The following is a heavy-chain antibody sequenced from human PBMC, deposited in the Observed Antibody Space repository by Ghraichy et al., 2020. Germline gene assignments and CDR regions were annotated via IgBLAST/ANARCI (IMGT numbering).Heavy chain of an antibody. J-gene: IGHJ5*02. CDR1: GFTFSSYA. CDR3: AKDALQWLVRSNWFDP. CDR2: ISGSGGST. D-gene: IGHD6-19*01. V-gene: IGHV3-23*01. Sequence: GGSLRLSCAASGFTFSSYAMSWVRQAPGKGLEWVSAISGSGGSTYYADSVKGRFTISRDNSKNTLYLQMNSLRAEDTAVYYCAKDALQWLVRSNWFDPWGQGTLVTVSS.